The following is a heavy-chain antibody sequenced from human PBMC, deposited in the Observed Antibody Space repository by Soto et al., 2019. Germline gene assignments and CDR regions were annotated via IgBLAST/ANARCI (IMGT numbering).Heavy chain of an antibody. CDR1: GFTFSSYA. CDR3: AKRRGAGGHFDY. J-gene: IGHJ4*02. D-gene: IGHD2-15*01. V-gene: IGHV3-23*01. Sequence: DVQLLESGGGLVQPEWSLRLSCAASGFTFSSYAMGWVRQGPGKGLEWVAVVSIGGITHYADSVRGRFTISRDNSKNALSLPMNSLTAEDTAVYFCAKRRGAGGHFDYWGQGALVTVSS. CDR2: VSIGGIT.